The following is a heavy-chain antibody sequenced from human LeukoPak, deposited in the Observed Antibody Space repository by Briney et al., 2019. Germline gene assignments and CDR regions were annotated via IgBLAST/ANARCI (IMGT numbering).Heavy chain of an antibody. Sequence: SETLSLTCTVSGGSISSSSYYWGWIRQPPGKGLGWIANIYYTGRSYYNPSLKSRVTISVDMSKNQFSLRLSSVTAADTAFYYCARVYYDYWSGYGPYYFDCWGQGTLVTVSS. CDR1: GGSISSSSYY. J-gene: IGHJ4*02. CDR3: ARVYYDYWSGYGPYYFDC. V-gene: IGHV4-39*07. D-gene: IGHD3-3*01. CDR2: IYYTGRS.